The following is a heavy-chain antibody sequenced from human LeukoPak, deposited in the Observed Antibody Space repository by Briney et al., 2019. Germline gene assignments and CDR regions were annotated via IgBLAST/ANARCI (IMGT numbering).Heavy chain of an antibody. V-gene: IGHV3-7*01. Sequence: QSGGSLRLSCAASGFTFSSYWMSWVRQAPGKGLEWVANIKQDGSEKYYVDSVKGRFTISRDNAKNSLYLQMNSLRAGDTAVYYCARDVSYEMSFADYWGQGTLVTVSS. D-gene: IGHD5-12*01. J-gene: IGHJ4*02. CDR1: GFTFSSYW. CDR2: IKQDGSEK. CDR3: ARDVSYEMSFADY.